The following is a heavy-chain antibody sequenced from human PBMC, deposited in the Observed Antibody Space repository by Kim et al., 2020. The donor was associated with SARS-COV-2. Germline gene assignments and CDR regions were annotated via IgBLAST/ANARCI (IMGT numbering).Heavy chain of an antibody. Sequence: GGSLRLSCAASGFTFSSYGMHWVRQAPGKGLEWVAVIWYDGSNKYYADSVKGRFTISRDNSKNTLYLQMNSLRAEDTAVYYCAKEPVAVAGTAGDYFDYWGQGTLVTVSS. J-gene: IGHJ4*02. CDR1: GFTFSSYG. V-gene: IGHV3-33*06. D-gene: IGHD6-19*01. CDR2: IWYDGSNK. CDR3: AKEPVAVAGTAGDYFDY.